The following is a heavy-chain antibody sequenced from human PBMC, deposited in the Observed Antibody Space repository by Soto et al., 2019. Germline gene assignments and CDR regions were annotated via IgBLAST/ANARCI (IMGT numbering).Heavy chain of an antibody. J-gene: IGHJ6*02. D-gene: IGHD2-21*01. Sequence: ASVKVSCKASGYTFTSYGISWVRQAPGQGLEWMGWISAYNGNTNYAQKLQGRVTMTTDTSTSTAYMELRSLRSDDTAVYYCAGGPEVRPTYFGYYYYGMDVWGQGTTVTVSS. CDR1: GYTFTSYG. CDR3: AGGPEVRPTYFGYYYYGMDV. V-gene: IGHV1-18*04. CDR2: ISAYNGNT.